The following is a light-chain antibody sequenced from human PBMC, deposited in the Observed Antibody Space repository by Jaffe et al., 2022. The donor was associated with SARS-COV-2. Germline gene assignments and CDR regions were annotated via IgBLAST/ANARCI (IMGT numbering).Light chain of an antibody. V-gene: IGKV1-27*01. CDR3: QKYNGAPWT. J-gene: IGKJ1*01. CDR1: QDIRSY. Sequence: DIQMTQSPSSLSASVGDRVTITCRASQDIRSYLAWYQQKPGKVPKLLIYGASTLQSGVPSRFSGSGSGTDFTLTISSLQPEDVATYYCQKYNGAPWTFGQGTKVEIK. CDR2: GAS.